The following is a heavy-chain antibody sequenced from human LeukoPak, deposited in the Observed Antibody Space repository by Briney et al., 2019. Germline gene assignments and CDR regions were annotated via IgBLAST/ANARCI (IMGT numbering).Heavy chain of an antibody. J-gene: IGHJ4*02. CDR2: ISGDGCST. CDR1: GFTFDEHA. Sequence: PGGSLRLSCAASGFTFDEHAMHWVRQAPGKGLEWVSLISGDGCSTYYVVSVKGRFTISRDNSKNSLYLHMNSLTTEDTALYYCAKDYVRDGYNYGVFQNWGRGTLVTVSS. D-gene: IGHD5-24*01. V-gene: IGHV3-43*02. CDR3: AKDYVRDGYNYGVFQN.